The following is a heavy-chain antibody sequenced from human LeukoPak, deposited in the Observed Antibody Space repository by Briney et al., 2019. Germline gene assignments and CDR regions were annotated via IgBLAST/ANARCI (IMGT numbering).Heavy chain of an antibody. Sequence: PGGSLRLSCAASGFTFSSYGMHWVRQAPGKGLEWVAVIWYDGSNKYYADSVKGRFTISRDNSKNTLYLQMNSLRAEDTAVYYCARDKYRSGGSWYGFFDLWGRGTLVTVSS. J-gene: IGHJ2*01. CDR2: IWYDGSNK. CDR3: ARDKYRSGGSWYGFFDL. D-gene: IGHD2-15*01. V-gene: IGHV3-30*19. CDR1: GFTFSSYG.